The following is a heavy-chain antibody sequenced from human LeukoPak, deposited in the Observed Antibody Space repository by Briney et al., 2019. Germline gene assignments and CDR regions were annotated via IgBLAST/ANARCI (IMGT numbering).Heavy chain of an antibody. Sequence: SETLSLTCTVSGGSISSYCWSWIRQPAGKGLEWIGRIYTSGSTNYNPSLKSRVTMSVDTSKNQFSLKLSSVTAADTAVYYCAREGQLVNYFDYWGQGTLVTVSS. CDR3: AREGQLVNYFDY. J-gene: IGHJ4*02. CDR2: IYTSGST. D-gene: IGHD6-6*01. CDR1: GGSISSYC. V-gene: IGHV4-4*07.